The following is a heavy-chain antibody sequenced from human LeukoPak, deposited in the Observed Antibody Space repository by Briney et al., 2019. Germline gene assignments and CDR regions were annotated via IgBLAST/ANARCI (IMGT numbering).Heavy chain of an antibody. CDR2: MNPNSGNT. D-gene: IGHD6-13*01. CDR1: GYTFTSYD. Sequence: GASVKVSCKASGYTFTSYDINWVRQATGQGLEWMGWMNPNSGNTGYAQKFQGRVTMTRNTSISTAYMELSSLRSENTAVYYCARDRGSYSSWYPVSDYWGQGTLVTVSS. J-gene: IGHJ4*02. V-gene: IGHV1-8*01. CDR3: ARDRGSYSSWYPVSDY.